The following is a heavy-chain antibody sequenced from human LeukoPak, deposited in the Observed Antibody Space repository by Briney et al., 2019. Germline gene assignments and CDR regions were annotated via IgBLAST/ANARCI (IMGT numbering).Heavy chain of an antibody. Sequence: GGSLRLSCAASGFTFSSYGMHWVRQAPGKGLEWVAVIWYDGSNKYYADSVKGRFTISRDNSKNTLYLQMNSLRAEDTAVYYFGRYKDDYGDYRWLDPWGQGTLVTVSS. V-gene: IGHV3-33*01. J-gene: IGHJ5*02. D-gene: IGHD4-17*01. CDR1: GFTFSSYG. CDR2: IWYDGSNK. CDR3: GRYKDDYGDYRWLDP.